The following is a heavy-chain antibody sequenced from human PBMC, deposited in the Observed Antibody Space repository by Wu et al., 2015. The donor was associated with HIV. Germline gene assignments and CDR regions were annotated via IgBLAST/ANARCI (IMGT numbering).Heavy chain of an antibody. CDR1: GYTLTRYG. J-gene: IGHJ4*02. D-gene: IGHD6-19*01. CDR3: ATDGDYISGSVY. V-gene: IGHV1-69*05. CDR2: IIPSFATA. Sequence: QVQLVQFGVEVKKPGASVKVSCKASGYTLTRYGLSWVRQAPGQGLEWMGGIIPSFATAHYAQNFQGRVTITTDEVTSTAYLELRSLRSEDAAVYYCATDGDYISGSVYWGQGTLVTVSS.